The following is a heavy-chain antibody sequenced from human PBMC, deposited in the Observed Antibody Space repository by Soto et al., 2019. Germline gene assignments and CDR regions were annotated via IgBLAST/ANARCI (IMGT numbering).Heavy chain of an antibody. CDR1: GFTFSSYS. CDR2: ISGSGGST. V-gene: IGHV3-23*01. CDR3: AKDHTYDILTGLYDY. D-gene: IGHD3-9*01. Sequence: PGGSLSLSCAASGFTFSSYSMSWVRQAPGKGLEWVSAISGSGGSTYYADSVKGRFTISRDNSKNTLYLQMNSPRAEDTAVYYCAKDHTYDILTGLYDYWGQGTLVTVSS. J-gene: IGHJ4*02.